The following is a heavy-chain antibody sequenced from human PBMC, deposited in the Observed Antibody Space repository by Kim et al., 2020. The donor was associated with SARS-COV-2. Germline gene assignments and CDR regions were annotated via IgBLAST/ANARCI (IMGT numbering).Heavy chain of an antibody. CDR1: GGSISSSNW. Sequence: SETLSLTCAVSGGSISSSNWWSWVRQPPGKGLEWIGEIYHSGSTNYNPSLKSRVTISVDKSKNQFSLKLSSVTAADTAVYYCASSSSWYLASAFDIWGQGTMVTVSS. CDR2: IYHSGST. CDR3: ASSSSWYLASAFDI. V-gene: IGHV4-4*02. D-gene: IGHD6-13*01. J-gene: IGHJ3*02.